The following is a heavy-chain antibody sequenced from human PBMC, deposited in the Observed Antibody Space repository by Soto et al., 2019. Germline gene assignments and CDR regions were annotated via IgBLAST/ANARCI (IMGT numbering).Heavy chain of an antibody. CDR1: GGTFSRYG. Sequence: QVQLVQSCAEVKKPGSSVKVSCKASGGTFSRYGINWVRQAHGQGLEWIVGIIPMFGITNYAHKFEGRVTITADESTSTAFKELGSLRSEDTAVYYFARRAVYLSSGYYYFDYWGQGTLVIVSS. V-gene: IGHV1-69*01. CDR3: ARRAVYLSSGYYYFDY. CDR2: IIPMFGIT. D-gene: IGHD6-19*01. J-gene: IGHJ4*02.